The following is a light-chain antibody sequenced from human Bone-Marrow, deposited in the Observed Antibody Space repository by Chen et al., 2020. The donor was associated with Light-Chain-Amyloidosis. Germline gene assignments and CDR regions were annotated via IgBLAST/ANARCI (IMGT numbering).Light chain of an antibody. Sequence: SYVLIQPFSVSVAPGQTATIACGGNNIGSTSVHWYQQTPGQAPLLVVYDDSDRPSGIPERLSGSNSGNTATLTISRVEAGDEADYYCQVWDRSSDRPVFGGGTKLTVL. CDR2: DDS. J-gene: IGLJ3*02. V-gene: IGLV3-21*02. CDR1: NIGSTS. CDR3: QVWDRSSDRPV.